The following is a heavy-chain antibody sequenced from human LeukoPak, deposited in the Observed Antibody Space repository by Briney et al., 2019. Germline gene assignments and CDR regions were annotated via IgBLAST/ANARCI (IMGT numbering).Heavy chain of an antibody. V-gene: IGHV1-8*03. CDR2: MNPNGGNK. CDR1: GYTFTSYD. D-gene: IGHD6-13*01. J-gene: IGHJ4*02. Sequence: GASVTVSCAASGYTFTSYDINWVRQATGQGLEWMGWMNPNGGNKGYAQKFQGRFTITRNTSISTDYMELSSLRSEDTAVYYCASSRSWYAQYYFDYWGQGTLVTVS. CDR3: ASSRSWYAQYYFDY.